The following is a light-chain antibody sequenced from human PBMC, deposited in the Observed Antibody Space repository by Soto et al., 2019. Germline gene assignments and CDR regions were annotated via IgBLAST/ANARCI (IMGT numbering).Light chain of an antibody. CDR1: QSVSSY. CDR3: QQRSNWPG. V-gene: IGKV3-11*01. Sequence: EIVLTQSPATLSLSPGDRATLSCRARQSVSSYLAWYQQKPGQAPRLLIYDASNRATGIPARFSGSGSGTDFTLTISSLEPEDLAVYYCQQRSNWPGFGGGTKVEIK. J-gene: IGKJ4*02. CDR2: DAS.